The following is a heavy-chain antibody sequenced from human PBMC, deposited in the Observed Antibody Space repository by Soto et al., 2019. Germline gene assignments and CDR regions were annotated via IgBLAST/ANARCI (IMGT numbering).Heavy chain of an antibody. CDR1: GGSISSYY. CDR3: ARRTTDAFDI. D-gene: IGHD1-7*01. V-gene: IGHV4-59*01. CDR2: IYYSGST. J-gene: IGHJ3*02. Sequence: SETLSLTCTVSGGSISSYYWSWIRQPPGKGLEWIGYIYYSGSTNYNPSLKSRVTISVDTSKNQFSLKLSSVTAADTAVYYCARRTTDAFDIWGQGTMVTVSS.